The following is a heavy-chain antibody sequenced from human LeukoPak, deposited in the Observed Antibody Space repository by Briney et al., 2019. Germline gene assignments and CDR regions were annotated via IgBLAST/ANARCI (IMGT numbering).Heavy chain of an antibody. CDR1: GFTFSSYA. Sequence: GGSLRLSCAASGFTFSSYAMHWVRQAPGKGLEWVAVISYDGSNKYYADSVKGRFTISRDNSKNTLYLQMNSLRAEDTAVYYCAKDQWPDTAIPGDADYWGQGTLVTVSS. V-gene: IGHV3-30-3*01. CDR3: AKDQWPDTAIPGDADY. D-gene: IGHD2-2*02. CDR2: ISYDGSNK. J-gene: IGHJ4*02.